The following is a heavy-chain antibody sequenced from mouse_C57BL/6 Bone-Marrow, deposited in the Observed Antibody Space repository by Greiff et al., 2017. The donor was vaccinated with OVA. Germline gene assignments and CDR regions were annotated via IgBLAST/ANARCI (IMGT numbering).Heavy chain of an antibody. V-gene: IGHV5-4*01. J-gene: IGHJ4*01. Sequence: EVQLVESGGGLVKPGGSLKLSCAASGFTFSSYAMSWVRQTPEKRLEWVATISAGGSYTYYPDNVKGRFTISRDNAKNNLYLQMSHLKSEDTAMYYCARDKGYYSNLYYAMDYWGQGTSVTVSS. D-gene: IGHD2-5*01. CDR1: GFTFSSYA. CDR2: ISAGGSYT. CDR3: ARDKGYYSNLYYAMDY.